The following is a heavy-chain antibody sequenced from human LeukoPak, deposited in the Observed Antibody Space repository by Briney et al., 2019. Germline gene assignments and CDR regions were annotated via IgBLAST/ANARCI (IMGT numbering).Heavy chain of an antibody. D-gene: IGHD6-19*01. V-gene: IGHV3-23*01. J-gene: IGHJ4*02. CDR2: IGGSGGST. CDR3: AKEGDSSGYYVILCFFDY. CDR1: GFAFSNYG. Sequence: QSGGSLRLSCAASGFAFSNYGMSWVRQAPGRGLEWVSSIGGSGGSTYYADSARGRFTMSRHNSKNTPYLQLNSLRAEDTAVYFCAKEGDSSGYYVILCFFDYSGQGTLVTVSS.